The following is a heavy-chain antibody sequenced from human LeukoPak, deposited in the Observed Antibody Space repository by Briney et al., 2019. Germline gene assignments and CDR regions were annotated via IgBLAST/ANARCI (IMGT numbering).Heavy chain of an antibody. J-gene: IGHJ4*02. CDR3: ARRSLYYYDSSGYGVFDY. D-gene: IGHD3-22*01. V-gene: IGHV4-34*01. CDR1: GGSFSGYY. Sequence: SETLSLTCAVYGGSFSGYYWSWIRQPPGKGLEWFGEINHSGSTNYNPSLKSRVTISVDTSKNQFSLKLSSVTAADTAVYYCARRSLYYYDSSGYGVFDYWGQGTLVTVSS. CDR2: INHSGST.